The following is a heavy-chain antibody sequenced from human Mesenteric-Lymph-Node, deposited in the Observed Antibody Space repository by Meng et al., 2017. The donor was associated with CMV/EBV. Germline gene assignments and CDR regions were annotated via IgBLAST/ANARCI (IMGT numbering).Heavy chain of an antibody. D-gene: IGHD3-16*01. CDR3: AKDADYDPEGYFDP. J-gene: IGHJ5*02. CDR2: ISSSGTTI. Sequence: GGSLRLSCAASGFTFSDYYMSWIRQAPGKGLEWVSYISSSGTTIYYADSVKGRFTISRDNAKNSLYLQMNSLRAEDTALYYCAKDADYDPEGYFDPWAQGTLVTVSS. CDR1: GFTFSDYY. V-gene: IGHV3-11*01.